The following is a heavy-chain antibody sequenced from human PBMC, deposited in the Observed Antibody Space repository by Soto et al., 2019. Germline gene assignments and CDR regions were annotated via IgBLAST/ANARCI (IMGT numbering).Heavy chain of an antibody. V-gene: IGHV3-30*18. CDR2: ISYDGSNK. CDR3: AKDHGGGSGSYYGMDV. Sequence: PGGSLRLSCAASGFTFSSYGMHWVRQAPGKGLEWVAVISYDGSNKYYADSVKGRFTISRDNSKNTLYLQMNSLRAEDTAVYYSAKDHGGGSGSYYGMDVWGQGTTVTVSS. J-gene: IGHJ6*02. CDR1: GFTFSSYG. D-gene: IGHD3-10*01.